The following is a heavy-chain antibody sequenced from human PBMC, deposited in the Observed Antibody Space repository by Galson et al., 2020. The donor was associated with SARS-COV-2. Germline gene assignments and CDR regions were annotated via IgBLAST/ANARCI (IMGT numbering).Heavy chain of an antibody. V-gene: IGHV1-24*01. D-gene: IGHD3-16*02. Sequence: ASVKVSCKVSGYTLTELSMHWVRQAPGKGLEWMGGFDPEDGETIYAQKFQGRVTMTEDTSTDTAYMELSSLRSEDTAVYYCATDPIYDYVWGSYRSPTLDYWGQGTLVTVSS. CDR1: GYTLTELS. CDR2: FDPEDGET. CDR3: ATDPIYDYVWGSYRSPTLDY. J-gene: IGHJ4*02.